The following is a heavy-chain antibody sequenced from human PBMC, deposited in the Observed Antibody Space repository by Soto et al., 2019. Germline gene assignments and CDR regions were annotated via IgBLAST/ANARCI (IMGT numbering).Heavy chain of an antibody. V-gene: IGHV1-69*06. D-gene: IGHD3-22*01. CDR3: ARDRTDSGYYTNLLDP. CDR1: GGTFGSDA. Sequence: SVKVSCKASGGTFGSDAITWVRQAPGQGLEWVGRIIPIFGTTNYAQNLQGRVTISADKSTLTSYMELHSLTSDDTALYYCARDRTDSGYYTNLLDPWGQGTKGTVSS. J-gene: IGHJ5*02. CDR2: IIPIFGTT.